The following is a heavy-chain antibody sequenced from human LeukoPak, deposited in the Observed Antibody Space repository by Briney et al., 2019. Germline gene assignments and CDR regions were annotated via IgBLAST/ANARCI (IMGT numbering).Heavy chain of an antibody. Sequence: GGSLRLSCAASGFTFSHYALHWVRQAPGKGLEWVALIGHDGADKYYADSVKGRFLISRGNSKNMLFLQMNSLIIEDTAVYYCARNSDYYDYSPQSVWGQGTLVTVS. CDR2: IGHDGADK. CDR1: GFTFSHYA. J-gene: IGHJ4*02. CDR3: ARNSDYYDYSPQSV. D-gene: IGHD3-22*01. V-gene: IGHV3-30*04.